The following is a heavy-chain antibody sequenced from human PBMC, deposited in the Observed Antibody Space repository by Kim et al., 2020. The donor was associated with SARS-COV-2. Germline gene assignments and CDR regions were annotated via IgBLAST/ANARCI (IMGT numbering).Heavy chain of an antibody. CDR2: INHSGST. V-gene: IGHV4-34*01. CDR1: GGSFSGYY. J-gene: IGHJ4*02. Sequence: SETLSLTCAVYGGSFSGYYWSWIRQPPGKGLEWIGEINHSGSTNYNPSLKSRVTISVDTSKNQFSPKLSSVTAADTAVYYCARGQQWLVHGVYSYWGQGTLVTVSS. CDR3: ARGQQWLVHGVYSY. D-gene: IGHD6-19*01.